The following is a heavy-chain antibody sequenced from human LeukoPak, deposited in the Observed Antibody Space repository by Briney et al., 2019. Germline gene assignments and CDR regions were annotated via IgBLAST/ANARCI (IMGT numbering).Heavy chain of an antibody. D-gene: IGHD4-11*01. Sequence: GGSLRLSCAASGFTFANYAMSWVRQAPGKGLEWVAYINVITGYIYYADSLKGRFTISRDNAKKSLYLQMNSLRAEDTAVYYCARGYSNYGYVFDIWGQGTMVTVSS. CDR2: INVITGYI. CDR3: ARGYSNYGYVFDI. CDR1: GFTFANYA. J-gene: IGHJ3*02. V-gene: IGHV3-21*01.